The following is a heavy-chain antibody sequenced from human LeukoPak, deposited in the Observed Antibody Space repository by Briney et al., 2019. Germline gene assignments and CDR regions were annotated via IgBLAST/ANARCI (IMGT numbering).Heavy chain of an antibody. J-gene: IGHJ3*02. CDR2: FHYSGST. Sequence: PSETLSLTCTVSGASISNYYWSWIRQPPGKGLECIGYFHYSGSTNYNPSLKSRVTMSVDTSENQFSLKLNSVTAADTAVYYCARLGLPNAFDIWGQGTVITVSS. V-gene: IGHV4-59*08. CDR3: ARLGLPNAFDI. D-gene: IGHD2-15*01. CDR1: GASISNYY.